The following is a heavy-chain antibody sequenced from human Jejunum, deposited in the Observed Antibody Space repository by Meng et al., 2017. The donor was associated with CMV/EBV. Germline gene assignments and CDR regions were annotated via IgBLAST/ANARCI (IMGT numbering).Heavy chain of an antibody. CDR2: IYIGSST. J-gene: IGHJ3*02. CDR1: GFTVSSDY. V-gene: IGHV3-53*01. CDR3: ARFSIVRTTNAFDI. Sequence: SGFTVSSDYMRWVRQAPGMGLEWVSSIYIGSSTSYAGSVKGRFTISRDNPNNTLNLQMNNLRAEDTALYYCARFSIVRTTNAFDIWGQGTMVTVSS. D-gene: IGHD1-26*01.